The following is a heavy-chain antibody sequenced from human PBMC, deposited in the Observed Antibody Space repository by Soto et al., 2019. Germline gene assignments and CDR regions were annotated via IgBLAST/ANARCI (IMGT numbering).Heavy chain of an antibody. D-gene: IGHD4-17*01. J-gene: IGHJ5*02. CDR1: GGSISSGGYY. CDR3: ARAMTTVVTGGWFDP. Sequence: SETLSLTCTVSGGSISSGGYYWSWIRQHPGKGLEWIGYIYYSGSTYYNPSLKSRVTISVDTSKNQFSLKLSSVTAADTAVYYCARAMTTVVTGGWFDPWGQEPWSPFSS. V-gene: IGHV4-31*03. CDR2: IYYSGST.